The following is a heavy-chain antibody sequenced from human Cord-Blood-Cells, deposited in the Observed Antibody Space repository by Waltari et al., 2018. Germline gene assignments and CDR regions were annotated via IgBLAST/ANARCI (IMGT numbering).Heavy chain of an antibody. J-gene: IGHJ6*03. V-gene: IGHV4-34*01. CDR1: GGSFSGYY. Sequence: QVQLQQWGAGLLKPSETLSLTCAVYGGSFSGYYWSWIRQPPGKGLEWIGEINHSGSTNDNPSLKSRGTVAVDTSKNQFSLKLSSVTAADTAVYYCARGLGFLEWLYYYYYMDVWGKGTTVTVSS. CDR3: ARGLGFLEWLYYYYYMDV. D-gene: IGHD3-3*01. CDR2: INHSGST.